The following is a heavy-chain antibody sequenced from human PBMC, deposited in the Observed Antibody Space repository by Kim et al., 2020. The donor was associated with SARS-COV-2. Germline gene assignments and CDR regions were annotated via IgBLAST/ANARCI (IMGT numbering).Heavy chain of an antibody. CDR2: ISYDGSNK. CDR1: GFTFSSYA. CDR3: ARDPGIFRYCSSTSCYFDY. D-gene: IGHD2-2*01. V-gene: IGHV3-30*04. J-gene: IGHJ4*02. Sequence: GGSLRLSCAASGFTFSSYAMHWVRQAPGKGLEWVAVISYDGSNKYYADSVKGRFTISRDNSKNTLYLQMNSLRAEETAVYYCARDPGIFRYCSSTSCYFDYWGQGTLVTVSS.